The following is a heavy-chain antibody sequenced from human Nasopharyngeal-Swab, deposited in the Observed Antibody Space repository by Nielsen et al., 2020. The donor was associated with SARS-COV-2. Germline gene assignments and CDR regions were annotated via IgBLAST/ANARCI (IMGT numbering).Heavy chain of an antibody. CDR2: IIPIFGTA. Sequence: SVKVSCKASGGTFSSYAISWVRQAPRQGLEWMGGIIPIFGTANYAQKFQGRVTITADKSTSTAYMELSSLRSEDTAVYYCARTAFYYDILTGYYPTYYYYYMDVWGKGTTVTVSS. V-gene: IGHV1-69*06. CDR1: GGTFSSYA. D-gene: IGHD3-9*01. J-gene: IGHJ6*03. CDR3: ARTAFYYDILTGYYPTYYYYYMDV.